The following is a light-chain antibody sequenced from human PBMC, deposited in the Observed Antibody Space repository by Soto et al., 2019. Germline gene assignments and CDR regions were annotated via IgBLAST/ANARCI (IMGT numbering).Light chain of an antibody. CDR2: RNN. Sequence: QSVLTQPPSASGTPGQRVTISCSGSSSNIGINYVYWYQQLPGTAPKLLIYRNNQRPSGVPDRFSGSKSGTSASLAISGLRSEDEADYYCQTWGTGFQVFGGGTKLTVL. CDR3: QTWGTGFQV. CDR1: SSNIGINY. V-gene: IGLV1-47*01. J-gene: IGLJ2*01.